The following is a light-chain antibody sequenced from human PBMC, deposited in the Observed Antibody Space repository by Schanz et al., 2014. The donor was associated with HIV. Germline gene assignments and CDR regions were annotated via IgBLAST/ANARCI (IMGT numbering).Light chain of an antibody. Sequence: QSVLAQPASVSGSPGQSITISCTGTSSDDGGYNYVSWYQRHPGKAPKLMIYDVSNRPSGVSNRFSGSKSGNTASLTISGLQAEDEADYYCSSYASSSPGVFGTGTKVTVL. CDR2: DVS. CDR3: SSYASSSPGV. CDR1: SSDDGGYNY. V-gene: IGLV2-14*03. J-gene: IGLJ1*01.